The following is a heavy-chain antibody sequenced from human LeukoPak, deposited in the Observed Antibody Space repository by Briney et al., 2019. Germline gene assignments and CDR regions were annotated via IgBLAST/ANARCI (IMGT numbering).Heavy chain of an antibody. CDR3: AKKGPWLADAFDI. J-gene: IGHJ3*02. Sequence: GGTLRLSCAASGFTFSSYGMSWVRQAPGKGLEWVSAISGGGGSTYYADSVKGRFTISRDNSKNTLYLQMNSLRAEDTAVYYCAKKGPWLADAFDIWGQGTMVTVSS. D-gene: IGHD3-22*01. CDR1: GFTFSSYG. V-gene: IGHV3-23*01. CDR2: ISGGGGST.